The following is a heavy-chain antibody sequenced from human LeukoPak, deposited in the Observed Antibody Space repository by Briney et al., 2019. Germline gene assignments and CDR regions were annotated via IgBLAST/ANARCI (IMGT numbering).Heavy chain of an antibody. CDR3: AKGRRAPLVGTITKSWIDY. CDR1: GYTFTSYG. Sequence: ASVKVSCKASGYTFTSYGISWVRQAPGQGLEWMGWISAYNGNTNYAQKLQGRVTMTTDTSTSTAYMELRSLRSDDTAVYYCAKGRRAPLVGTITKSWIDYWGQGTLVTVSS. CDR2: ISAYNGNT. V-gene: IGHV1-18*01. D-gene: IGHD1-7*01. J-gene: IGHJ4*02.